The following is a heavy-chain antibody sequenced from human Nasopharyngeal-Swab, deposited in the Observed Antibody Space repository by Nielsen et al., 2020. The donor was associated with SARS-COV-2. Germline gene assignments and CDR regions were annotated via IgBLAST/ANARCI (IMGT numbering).Heavy chain of an antibody. Sequence: GGSLRLSCAASGFTFSSYAMHWVRQAPGKGLEWVAVISYDGSNKYYADSVKGRFTISRDNSKNTLYLQMNSPRAEDTAVYYCARDYGGNLGFWGQGTMVTVSS. CDR3: ARDYGGNLGF. CDR1: GFTFSSYA. CDR2: ISYDGSNK. J-gene: IGHJ3*01. D-gene: IGHD4-23*01. V-gene: IGHV3-30-3*01.